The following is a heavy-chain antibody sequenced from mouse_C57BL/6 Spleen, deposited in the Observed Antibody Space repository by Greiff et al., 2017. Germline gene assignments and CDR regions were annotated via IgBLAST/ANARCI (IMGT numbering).Heavy chain of an antibody. Sequence: EVKLEESGPGLVKPSQSLSLTCSVTGYSITSGYYWNWIRQFPGNKLEWMGYISYDGSNNYNPSLKNRISITRDTSQNQFFLKLNSVTTEDTATYYCASSNYDYFDYWGQGTTLTVSS. CDR2: ISYDGSN. CDR1: GYSITSGYY. D-gene: IGHD2-5*01. J-gene: IGHJ2*01. CDR3: ASSNYDYFDY. V-gene: IGHV3-6*01.